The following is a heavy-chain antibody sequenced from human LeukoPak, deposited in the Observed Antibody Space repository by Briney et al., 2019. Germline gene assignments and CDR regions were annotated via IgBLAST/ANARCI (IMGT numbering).Heavy chain of an antibody. V-gene: IGHV3-21*01. CDR3: ARDLLRYDFWSGSPPDY. CDR1: GFTFSSYS. J-gene: IGHJ4*02. CDR2: ISSSSSYI. Sequence: PGGSLRLSCAASGFTFSSYSMNWVRQAPGKGVEWVSSISSSSSYIYYADSVKGRFTISRDNAKNSLYLQMNSLRAEDTAVYYCARDLLRYDFWSGSPPDYWGQGTLVTVSS. D-gene: IGHD3/OR15-3a*01.